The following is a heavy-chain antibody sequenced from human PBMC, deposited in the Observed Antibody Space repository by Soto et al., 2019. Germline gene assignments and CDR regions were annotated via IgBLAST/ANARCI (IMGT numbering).Heavy chain of an antibody. D-gene: IGHD5-12*01. CDR3: AKGDNLGPKTGYAFDP. CDR2: TYYRSKWYN. V-gene: IGHV6-1*01. J-gene: IGHJ5*02. Sequence: SQTLSLTCAIYGDSVSRNTAAWNWIRQSPSGGLEWLGRTYYRSKWYNDYAVSVKSRIIINPDTSNNQFSLQLNSVTPEDTAVYFCAKGDNLGPKTGYAFDPWGQGIMVTVSS. CDR1: GDSVSRNTAA.